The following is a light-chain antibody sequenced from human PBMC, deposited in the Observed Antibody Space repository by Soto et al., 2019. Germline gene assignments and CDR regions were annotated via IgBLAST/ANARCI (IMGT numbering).Light chain of an antibody. V-gene: IGLV2-14*01. J-gene: IGLJ1*01. CDR1: SSDVGGYDY. CDR3: CSFAGTSTLYG. CDR2: EVN. Sequence: QSVLTQPASVSGSPGQSITISCTGTSSDVGGYDYVSWYQLHPGKAPKLMVFEVNNRPSGVSYRFSGSKSGNTASLTISGLQAEDEADYYCCSFAGTSTLYGFGSGTKVTVL.